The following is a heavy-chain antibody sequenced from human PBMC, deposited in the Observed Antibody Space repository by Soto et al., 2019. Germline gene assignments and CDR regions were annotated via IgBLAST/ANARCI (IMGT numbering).Heavy chain of an antibody. V-gene: IGHV3-23*01. Sequence: GGSLRLSCAASGFTFSSYAMSWVRQAPGKGLEWVSAISGSGGSTYYADSVKGRFTISRDNSKNTLYLQMNSLRAEDTAVYYCAKVSGYDFWSGYYTHLFDYWGQGTLVTVSS. CDR2: ISGSGGST. J-gene: IGHJ4*02. CDR1: GFTFSSYA. CDR3: AKVSGYDFWSGYYTHLFDY. D-gene: IGHD3-3*01.